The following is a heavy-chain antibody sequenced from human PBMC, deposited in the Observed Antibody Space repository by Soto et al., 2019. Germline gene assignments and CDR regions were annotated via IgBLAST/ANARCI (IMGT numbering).Heavy chain of an antibody. D-gene: IGHD4-17*01. J-gene: IGHJ6*03. V-gene: IGHV4-59*08. CDR3: ARQAEYGDYPYYYYYMDV. CDR1: GGSISSYY. CDR2: IYYSGST. Sequence: SETLSLTCTVSGGSISSYYWSWIRQPPGKGLEWIGYIYYSGSTNYNPSLKSRVTISVDTSKNQFSLKLSSVTAADTAVYYCARQAEYGDYPYYYYYMDVWGKGTTVTVSS.